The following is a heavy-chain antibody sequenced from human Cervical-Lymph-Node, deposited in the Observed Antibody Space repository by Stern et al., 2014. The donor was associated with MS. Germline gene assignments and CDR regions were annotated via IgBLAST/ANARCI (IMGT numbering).Heavy chain of an antibody. CDR3: ARGPLRWYNGGIDY. D-gene: IGHD4-23*01. J-gene: IGHJ4*02. CDR1: GFSFSSYD. Sequence: VQLEESGGGVVQPGRSLRLSCAASGFSFSSYDIHWVRQAPGKGLEWVALISYDGSNRYYADSKGRFIISRDNSKNTLYLQMNSLTAEDTAVYYCARGPLRWYNGGIDYWGQGTLVTVSS. V-gene: IGHV3-33*01. CDR2: ISYDGSNR.